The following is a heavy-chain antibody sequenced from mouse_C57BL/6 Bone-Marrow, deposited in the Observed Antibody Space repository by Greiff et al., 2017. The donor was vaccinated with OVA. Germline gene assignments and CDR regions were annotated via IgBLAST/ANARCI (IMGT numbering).Heavy chain of an antibody. Sequence: VKVVESGAELVRPGASVTLSCKASGYTFTDYEMHWVKQTPVPGLEWIGALDPETGGTAYNQKFKGKAILTADKSSSTAYMELRSLTSEDSAVYYCTRGYSNDYAMDYWGQGTSVTVSS. CDR1: GYTFTDYE. D-gene: IGHD2-5*01. V-gene: IGHV1-15*01. CDR3: TRGYSNDYAMDY. J-gene: IGHJ4*01. CDR2: LDPETGGT.